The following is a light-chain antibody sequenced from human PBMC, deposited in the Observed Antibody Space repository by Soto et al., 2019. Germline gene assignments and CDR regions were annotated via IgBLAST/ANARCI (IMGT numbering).Light chain of an antibody. V-gene: IGKV3-15*01. CDR1: QSLSSN. J-gene: IGKJ4*01. Sequence: EIVMTQSPATLSVSPGERATLSCRASQSLSSNLAWYQQKPGQAPRLLIYGASTRATGIPDRFSGSGSGTEFTLTISSLQSEDFTVYYCQQYNNWPLTFGGGTKVEIK. CDR3: QQYNNWPLT. CDR2: GAS.